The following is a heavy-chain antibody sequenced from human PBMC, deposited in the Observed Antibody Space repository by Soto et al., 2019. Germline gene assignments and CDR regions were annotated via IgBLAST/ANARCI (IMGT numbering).Heavy chain of an antibody. V-gene: IGHV4-34*01. CDR1: GGSFSGYY. Sequence: SETLSLTCAVYGGSFSGYYWSWIRQPPGKGLEWIGEINHSGSTNYNPSLKSRVTISVDTSKNQFSLKLSSVTAADTAVYYCARGGNLKQQTPFDYWGQGTLVTVSS. J-gene: IGHJ4*02. CDR2: INHSGST. D-gene: IGHD1-1*01. CDR3: ARGGNLKQQTPFDY.